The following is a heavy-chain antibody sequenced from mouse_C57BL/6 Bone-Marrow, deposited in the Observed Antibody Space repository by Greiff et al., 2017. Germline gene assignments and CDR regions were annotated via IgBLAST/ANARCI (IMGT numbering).Heavy chain of an antibody. CDR2: FDPGDGRL. CDR3: ARRGPLLWYLDY. V-gene: IGHV1-62-2*01. CDR1: GFNFNEYT. J-gene: IGHJ2*01. Sequence: QVQLQQSGAELVKPGASVKLSCTASGFNFNEYTIHWVKQRTGQGLEWIGRFDPGDGRLKYTEKFKDKATLTADKSSSTVSMELSRLTSEDAAVYFCARRGPLLWYLDYWGQGTTLTVSS. D-gene: IGHD2-1*01.